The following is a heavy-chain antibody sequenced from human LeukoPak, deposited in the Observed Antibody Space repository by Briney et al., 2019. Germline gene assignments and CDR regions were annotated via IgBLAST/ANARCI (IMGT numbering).Heavy chain of an antibody. CDR3: ARGPGTGDFDY. CDR1: EFSFTDYY. Sequence: GASVKVSCKASEFSFTDYYIHWVRQAPGQRLEWMGWINPNSGGTKYAQQFQGRVTMTRDTSIRTFYMELSRLTSDDTAVYYCARGPGTGDFDYWGQGTLVTVSS. D-gene: IGHD7-27*01. J-gene: IGHJ4*02. V-gene: IGHV1-2*02. CDR2: INPNSGGT.